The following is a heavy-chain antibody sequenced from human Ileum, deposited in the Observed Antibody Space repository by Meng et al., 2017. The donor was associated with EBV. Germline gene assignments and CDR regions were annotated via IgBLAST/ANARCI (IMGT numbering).Heavy chain of an antibody. CDR2: INTDNGET. CDR1: GYTFTRYP. CDR3: ASRPGFNIGPFDF. V-gene: IGHV1-3*04. J-gene: IGHJ4*02. D-gene: IGHD3/OR15-3a*01. Sequence: QVQLCQAGAEVKKPGASVKLSCKASGYTFTRYPIHWVRQAPGQRPEWMGWINTDNGETEFSQKFQGRVTITRDTSATTAYMELISLRSEDTAVYYCASRPGFNIGPFDFWGQGTLVTVSS.